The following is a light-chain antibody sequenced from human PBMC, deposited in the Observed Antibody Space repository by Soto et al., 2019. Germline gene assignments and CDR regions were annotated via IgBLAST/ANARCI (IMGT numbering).Light chain of an antibody. CDR3: QRYDNLPS. V-gene: IGKV1-33*01. CDR2: DAS. CDR1: QDISNY. J-gene: IGKJ4*01. Sequence: DIQMTQSPSSLSASVGDRVTITCQASQDISNYLNWYQQKPGKAPKLLIYDASNLETGVPSLFSGRGAGTYFTFTISSLQPEDIATYYCQRYDNLPSFGGGTKVEIK.